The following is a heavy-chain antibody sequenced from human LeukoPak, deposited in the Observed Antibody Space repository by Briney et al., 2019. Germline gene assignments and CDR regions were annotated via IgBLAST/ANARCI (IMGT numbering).Heavy chain of an antibody. CDR2: ISSSGITI. J-gene: IGHJ4*02. V-gene: IGHV3-48*03. Sequence: GGSLRLSCAASGFTFSSYEMNWVRQAPGKGLEWVSDISSSGITIYYAASAKGRFTISRDNDKNSMYLQMNSLRAEDTGVYYCARGSRITMFGVVKFDYWGQGTLVTVSS. CDR1: GFTFSSYE. CDR3: ARGSRITMFGVVKFDY. D-gene: IGHD3-3*01.